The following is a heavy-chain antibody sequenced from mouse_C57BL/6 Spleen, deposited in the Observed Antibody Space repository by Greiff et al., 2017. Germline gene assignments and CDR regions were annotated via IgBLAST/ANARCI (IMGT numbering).Heavy chain of an antibody. CDR2: ISDGGSYT. CDR3: ARDHYDYDGWFAY. J-gene: IGHJ3*01. Sequence: EVQRVESGGGLVKPGGSLKLSCAASGFTFSSYAMSWVRQTPEKRLEWVATISDGGSYTYYPDNVKGRFTISRDNAKNNLYLQMSHLKSEDTAMYYCARDHYDYDGWFAYWGQGTLVTVSA. CDR1: GFTFSSYA. D-gene: IGHD2-4*01. V-gene: IGHV5-4*01.